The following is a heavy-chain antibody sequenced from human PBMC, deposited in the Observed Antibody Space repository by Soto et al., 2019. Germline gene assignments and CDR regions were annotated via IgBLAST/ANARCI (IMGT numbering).Heavy chain of an antibody. CDR2: ISGSGGRT. J-gene: IGHJ3*02. Sequence: EMQLLESGGGLVQPGGSLRLSCVASGFPFSSYAMSWVRQTPGKGLEWVSGISGSGGRTYYADSVKGRFTISRDNSNNTLSLQMHILGVEDTAVYFCAKGGYYSLFDIWGQGTMVTVS. V-gene: IGHV3-23*01. CDR3: AKGGYYSLFDI. CDR1: GFPFSSYA. D-gene: IGHD3-16*01.